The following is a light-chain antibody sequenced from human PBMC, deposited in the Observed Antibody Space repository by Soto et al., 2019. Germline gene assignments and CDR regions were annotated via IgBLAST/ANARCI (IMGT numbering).Light chain of an antibody. Sequence: AIRMTQSPSSFSASTGDRVTITCRASQGISSYLAWYQQKPGKAPKLLIYAASTLQSGVPSRFSGSGSGTDSTLTISCLQSEDFATYYSQQYYSYPYTFGQGTKLEIK. J-gene: IGKJ2*01. CDR3: QQYYSYPYT. V-gene: IGKV1-8*01. CDR2: AAS. CDR1: QGISSY.